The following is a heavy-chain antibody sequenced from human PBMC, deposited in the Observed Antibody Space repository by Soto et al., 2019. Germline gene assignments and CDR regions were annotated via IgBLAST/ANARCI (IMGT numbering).Heavy chain of an antibody. V-gene: IGHV3-15*07. CDR2: IKSKTDGGTT. D-gene: IGHD6-13*01. CDR1: GFTFSNAW. J-gene: IGHJ4*02. CDR3: TTALAAAGTRSEIDY. Sequence: EVQLVESGGGLVKPGGSLRLSCAASGFTFSNAWMNWVRQAPGKGLEWVGRIKSKTDGGTTDYAAPVKGRFTISRDDSKNTLYLQMNRLKTEDTAVYYCTTALAAAGTRSEIDYWGQGTLVTVSS.